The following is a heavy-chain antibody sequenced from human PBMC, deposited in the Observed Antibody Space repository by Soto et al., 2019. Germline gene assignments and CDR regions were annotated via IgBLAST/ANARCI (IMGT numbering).Heavy chain of an antibody. Sequence: QVQLVESGGGVVQPGRSLRLSCAASGFTFSSYGMHWVRQAPGKGLEWVAGISYDGSNKYYADSVKGRFTISRDNSKNTLYLQMNSLRAEDTAVYYGAKSLRGYRVYEGYFDLWGRGTLLTVST. D-gene: IGHD5-12*01. CDR3: AKSLRGYRVYEGYFDL. CDR2: ISYDGSNK. J-gene: IGHJ2*01. CDR1: GFTFSSYG. V-gene: IGHV3-30*18.